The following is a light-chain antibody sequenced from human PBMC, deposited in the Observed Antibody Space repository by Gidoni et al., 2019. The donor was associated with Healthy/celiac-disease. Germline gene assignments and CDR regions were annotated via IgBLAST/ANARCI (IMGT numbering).Light chain of an antibody. CDR3: QQYNNWPL. V-gene: IGKV3-15*01. Sequence: EIVMTQSPAPLSVSPGERATLPCRASQSVSSNLAWYQQKPGQAPRPLIYGASTRATGTPARFSGSGSGTEFTLTISSLQSEDFAVYYCQQYNNWPLFGGGTKVEIK. J-gene: IGKJ4*01. CDR2: GAS. CDR1: QSVSSN.